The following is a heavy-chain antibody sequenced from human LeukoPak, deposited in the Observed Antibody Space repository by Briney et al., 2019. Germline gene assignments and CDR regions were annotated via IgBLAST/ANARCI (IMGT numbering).Heavy chain of an antibody. V-gene: IGHV3-30-3*01. CDR1: GFTFSSYV. CDR2: ISYDGSNK. CDR3: AREVRHAMAPFFDY. D-gene: IGHD2-2*01. Sequence: GGSLRLSCAASGFTFSSYVVHWVRQAPGKGLEGVAVISYDGSNKYYADSVKGRFTISRDNSKNTLYLQMNSLRAEDTAVYYCAREVRHAMAPFFDYWGQGNLVTVSA. J-gene: IGHJ4*02.